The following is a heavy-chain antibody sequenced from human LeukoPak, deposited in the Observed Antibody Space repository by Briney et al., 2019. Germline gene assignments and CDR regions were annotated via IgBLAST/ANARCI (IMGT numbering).Heavy chain of an antibody. J-gene: IGHJ3*02. V-gene: IGHV3-30*02. CDR2: IRYDGSNK. CDR3: ARDRRYSSSHLHTFDI. Sequence: PGGSLRLSCAASGFTFSSYWMSWVRQAPGKGLEWVAFIRYDGSNKYYADSVKGRFAISRDNSKNTLYLQMNSLRAEDTAVYYCARDRRYSSSHLHTFDIWGQGTMVTVSS. CDR1: GFTFSSYW. D-gene: IGHD6-6*01.